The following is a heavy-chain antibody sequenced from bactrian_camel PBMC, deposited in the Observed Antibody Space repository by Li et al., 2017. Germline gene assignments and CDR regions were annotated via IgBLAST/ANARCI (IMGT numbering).Heavy chain of an antibody. CDR2: LWIGGATT. CDR1: GYTYSSYC. CDR3: ARRGGRLQYND. J-gene: IGHJ4*01. D-gene: IGHD3*01. V-gene: IGHV3S1*01. Sequence: HVQLVESGGGSVQPGGSLRLSCATTGYTYSSYCMGWFRQRPDKDREGLAVLWIGGATTTYADSVKGRFTISQDNAKNTLYLQLNSLKTDDTAMYYCARRGGRLQYNDWGQGTQVTVS.